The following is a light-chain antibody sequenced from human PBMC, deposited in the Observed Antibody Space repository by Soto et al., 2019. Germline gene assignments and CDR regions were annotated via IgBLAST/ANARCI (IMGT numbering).Light chain of an antibody. J-gene: IGLJ2*01. V-gene: IGLV7-46*01. CDR1: TGTLTSGHF. CDR2: DTS. CDR3: LLYYSGARV. Sequence: QAVVTQEPPLTVSPGGTVTLTCGSSTGTLTSGHFPYWFQQKPGQAPRALIFDTSNKHSWTPARFSGSLLGGKAALTLSGAQPEDEADYYCLLYYSGARVFGGGTKLTVL.